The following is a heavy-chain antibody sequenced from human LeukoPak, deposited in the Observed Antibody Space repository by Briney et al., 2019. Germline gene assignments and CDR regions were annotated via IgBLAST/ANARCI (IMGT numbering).Heavy chain of an antibody. CDR3: AKGHSSGFAVVD. J-gene: IGHJ4*02. CDR1: GGSISSSSYY. CDR2: ISASDGNT. Sequence: PSETLSLTCTVSGGSISSSSYYWGWIRQPPGKGLEWVSGISASDGNTYDTDAVKGRFTISRDNSKNTVYLQMNSLRAEDTAVYYCAKGHSSGFAVVDWGQGTLVTVSS. V-gene: IGHV3-23*01. D-gene: IGHD6-25*01.